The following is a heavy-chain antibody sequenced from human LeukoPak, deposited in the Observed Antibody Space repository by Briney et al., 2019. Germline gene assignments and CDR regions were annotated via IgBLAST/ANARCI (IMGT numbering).Heavy chain of an antibody. D-gene: IGHD3-10*01. CDR1: VYTFRNYV. CDR2: TSSDLNVK. J-gene: IGHJ4*02. CDR3: AREGYYGSGSPPSLYFDY. Sequence: PGASLRLSWAASVYTFRNYVIHWVRKAPCKGLEWVEVTSSDLNVKLYADSVKGRFTISRDNSRSTLYLQMNSLRPEDTAIYYCAREGYYGSGSPPSLYFDYWGQGTLVTVSS. V-gene: IGHV3-30-3*01.